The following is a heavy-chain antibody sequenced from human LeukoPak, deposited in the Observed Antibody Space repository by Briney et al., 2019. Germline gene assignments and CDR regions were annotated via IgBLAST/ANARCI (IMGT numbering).Heavy chain of an antibody. V-gene: IGHV4-59*08. J-gene: IGHJ3*02. CDR1: GGSISSYY. D-gene: IGHD4-23*01. Sequence: PSETLSLTCTVSGGSISSYYWSWIRRPPGKGLEWIGYIYYSGSTNYNPSLKSRVTISVDTSKNQFSLKLSSVTAADTAVYYCARQTVVTGNAFDIWGQGTMVTVSS. CDR3: ARQTVVTGNAFDI. CDR2: IYYSGST.